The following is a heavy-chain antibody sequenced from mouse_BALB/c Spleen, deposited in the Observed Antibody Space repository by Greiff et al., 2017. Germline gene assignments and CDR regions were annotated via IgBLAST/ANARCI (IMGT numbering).Heavy chain of an antibody. CDR1: GYTFSSYW. CDR3: ARGYYRYDWFAY. V-gene: IGHV1-9*01. J-gene: IGHJ3*01. Sequence: VKLQESGAELMKPGASVKISCKATGYTFSSYWIEWVKQRPGHGLEWIGEILTGSGSTNYNEKFKGKATFTADTSSNTAYMQLSSLTSEDSAVYYCARGYYRYDWFAYWGQGTLVTVSA. CDR2: ILTGSGST. D-gene: IGHD2-14*01.